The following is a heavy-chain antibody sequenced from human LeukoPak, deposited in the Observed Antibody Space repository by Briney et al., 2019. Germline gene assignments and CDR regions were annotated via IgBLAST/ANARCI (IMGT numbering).Heavy chain of an antibody. J-gene: IGHJ4*02. CDR3: AKSQYTWTEVPLDY. D-gene: IGHD1-20*01. Sequence: PGGSLRLSCAASGFTFSSYAVSWVRQAPGKGLEWVATISGSGGSTYYADSVKGRFTISRDNSKNTLYLQMSSLRAEDTALYYCAKSQYTWTEVPLDYWGQGTLVTVSP. CDR2: ISGSGGST. CDR1: GFTFSSYA. V-gene: IGHV3-23*01.